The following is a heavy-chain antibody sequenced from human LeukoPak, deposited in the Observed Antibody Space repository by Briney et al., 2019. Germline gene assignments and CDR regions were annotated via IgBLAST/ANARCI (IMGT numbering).Heavy chain of an antibody. CDR1: GFTVRTSY. CDR3: ARGGETATGPFDY. D-gene: IGHD5-24*01. V-gene: IGHV3-53*01. CDR2: IYSGGAT. J-gene: IGHJ4*02. Sequence: GGSLRLSCAASGFTVRTSYMSWVRHAPGKGLEWVSVIYSGGATHYADSVQGRFTISRDNSKNTLYLQMNSLRVEDTAIYYCARGGETATGPFDYRGQGTLVTVSS.